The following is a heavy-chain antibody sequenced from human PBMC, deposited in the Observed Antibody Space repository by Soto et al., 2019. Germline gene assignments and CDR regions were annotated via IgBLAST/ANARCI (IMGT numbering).Heavy chain of an antibody. J-gene: IGHJ4*02. Sequence: SGPTLVNPTHTLTLTCTFSGFSLSSSGVGVGWIRPPPGKALEWLALIFWDDDKRHSPSLKSRLTITKDTSKNQVVLTMTNMDPVDTATYYCAHSSNYGSTIWAFENWGQGTLVTVSS. CDR3: AHSSNYGSTIWAFEN. CDR2: IFWDDDK. CDR1: GFSLSSSGVG. V-gene: IGHV2-5*02. D-gene: IGHD3-22*01.